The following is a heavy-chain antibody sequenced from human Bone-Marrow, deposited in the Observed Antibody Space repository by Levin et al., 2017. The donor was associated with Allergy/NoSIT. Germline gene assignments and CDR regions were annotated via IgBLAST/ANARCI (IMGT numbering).Heavy chain of an antibody. J-gene: IGHJ4*02. CDR1: GLTFSTYG. V-gene: IGHV3-30*03. CDR3: SAKTFDY. CDR2: ISSDENYK. Sequence: GESLKISCAASGLTFSTYGMLWVRQAPGKGLEWVALISSDENYKYYVDSVKGRFTISRDNSKNTLYLQMNRLRLEDTAVYYCSAKTFDYWGQGTLVTVSS.